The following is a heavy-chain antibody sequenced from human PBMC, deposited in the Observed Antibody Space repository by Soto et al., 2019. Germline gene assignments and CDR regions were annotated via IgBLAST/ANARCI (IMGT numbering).Heavy chain of an antibody. CDR1: GFTFDSYA. CDR3: AKDTVGGYSFWSGYYSDGLDV. CDR2: ISGSADGT. J-gene: IGHJ3*01. V-gene: IGHV3-23*01. D-gene: IGHD3-3*01. Sequence: WGSLRLSCVGSGFTFDSYAISWVLQAPGERLQWIAAISGSADGTDYAHSVRGRFTISRDNAKKTVHLQMDSLRVEDTAVYFCAKDTVGGYSFWSGYYSDGLDVWGQGTLVTVSS.